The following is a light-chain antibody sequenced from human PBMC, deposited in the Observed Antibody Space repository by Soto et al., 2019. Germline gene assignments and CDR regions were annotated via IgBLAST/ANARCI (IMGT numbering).Light chain of an antibody. CDR1: QGISTD. CDR3: QQANSFPPWT. V-gene: IGKV1-17*01. J-gene: IGKJ1*01. Sequence: QMTQSPSSLSASVGARVTITCRSSQGISTDLGWYQQKPGKAPKRLIYAASSLQSGVPSRFSGSGSGTDFTLTIRSLQPEDLATYYCQQANSFPPWTFGDGNKV. CDR2: AAS.